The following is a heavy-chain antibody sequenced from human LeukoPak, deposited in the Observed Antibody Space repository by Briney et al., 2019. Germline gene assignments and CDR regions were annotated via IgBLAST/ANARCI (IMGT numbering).Heavy chain of an antibody. CDR3: ARVTGYRIEDYFDY. CDR2: IYYSGST. V-gene: IGHV4-59*01. J-gene: IGHJ4*02. D-gene: IGHD6-13*01. Sequence: SETLSLTRTDSGGSISSYNWSWMRPPPGKGRESGGYIYYSGSTNYTPYLKSRVTISVDTSKNQFSLKLSSVTAADTAVYYCARVTGYRIEDYFDYWGQGTLVTVSS. CDR1: GGSISSYN.